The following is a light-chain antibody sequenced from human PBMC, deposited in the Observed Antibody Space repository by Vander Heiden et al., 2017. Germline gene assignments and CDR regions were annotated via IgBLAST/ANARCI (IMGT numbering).Light chain of an antibody. J-gene: IGLJ3*02. CDR1: SGHSSHA. CDR2: LNSDGSH. V-gene: IGLV4-69*01. Sequence: HLVLTQSPSASASLGASVKLTCTLSSGHSSHAIAWHQQQPEKGPRYLMKLNSDGSHSKGDGIPDRFSGSSSGAERYLTISSLQSEDEADYYCQTWGTGMVFGGGTKLTVL. CDR3: QTWGTGMV.